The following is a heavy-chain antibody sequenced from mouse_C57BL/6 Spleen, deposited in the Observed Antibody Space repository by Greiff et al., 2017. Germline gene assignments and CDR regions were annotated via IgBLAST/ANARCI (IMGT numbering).Heavy chain of an antibody. V-gene: IGHV1-18*01. Sequence: EVQLQQSGPELVKPGASVKIPCKASGYTFTDYNMDWVKQSHGKSLEWIGDINPNNGGTIYNQKFKGKATLTVDKSSSTAYMELRSLTSEDTAVYYCARWSNWVDAMDDWGKGTSVTVSS. J-gene: IGHJ4*01. D-gene: IGHD4-1*01. CDR2: INPNNGGT. CDR3: ARWSNWVDAMDD. CDR1: GYTFTDYN.